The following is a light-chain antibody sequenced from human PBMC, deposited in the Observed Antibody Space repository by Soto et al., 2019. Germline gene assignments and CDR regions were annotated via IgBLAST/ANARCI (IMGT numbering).Light chain of an antibody. CDR1: QSLVHSDGIAY. J-gene: IGKJ5*01. V-gene: IGKV2-30*02. CDR2: KVS. Sequence: DVVMTQSLLSLPVTLGQPASISCRSNQSLVHSDGIAYFSWFQQRPGRSPRRLIYKVSNRDSGAPARFSGSGSGTDFALKISRVEAEDVGVYYCMQGTHWPITFGQGTRLEIK. CDR3: MQGTHWPIT.